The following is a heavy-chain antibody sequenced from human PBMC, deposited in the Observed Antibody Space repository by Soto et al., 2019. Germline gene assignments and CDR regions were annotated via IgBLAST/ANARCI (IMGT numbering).Heavy chain of an antibody. J-gene: IGHJ4*02. V-gene: IGHV3-23*01. CDR1: GLTFSNFG. CDR2: LTGNGGTT. D-gene: IGHD2-2*01. CDR3: ARGGQYQQPYQFDF. Sequence: SLRLSCEASGLTFSNFGMSWVRQAPGKGLEWVSGLTGNGGTTYYADYVKGRFTISRDNSKNTLSLQMNSLRVDATAVYYCARGGQYQQPYQFDFWGQGTLVTVPS.